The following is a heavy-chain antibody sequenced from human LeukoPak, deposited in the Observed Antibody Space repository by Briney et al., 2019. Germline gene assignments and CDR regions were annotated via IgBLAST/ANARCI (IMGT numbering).Heavy chain of an antibody. D-gene: IGHD3-3*02. CDR3: ARNPSTSIRYYYYYMDV. J-gene: IGHJ6*03. CDR2: IIPIFGTA. Sequence: SVNVSCKASGGTFSSYAISWVRQAPGQGLEWMGGIIPIFGTANYAQKFQGRVTITTDESTSTAYMELSSLRSEDTAVYYCARNPSTSIRYYYYYMDVWGKGTTVTVSS. CDR1: GGTFSSYA. V-gene: IGHV1-69*05.